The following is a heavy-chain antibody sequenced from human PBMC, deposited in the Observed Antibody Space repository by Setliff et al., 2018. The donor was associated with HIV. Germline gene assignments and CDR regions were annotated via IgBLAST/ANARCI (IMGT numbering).Heavy chain of an antibody. D-gene: IGHD3-3*01. Sequence: PSETLSLTCTVSGDSISSHYWSWILQSAEKGLEWIGHIYTSGSTNYNPSLKSRVTISLDTSNQQFSLKLTSVTAADTAKYDCASLPYNFWSGRPPFDYWGQGTLVTVSS. CDR3: ASLPYNFWSGRPPFDY. CDR1: GDSISSHY. J-gene: IGHJ4*02. CDR2: IYTSGST. V-gene: IGHV4-4*07.